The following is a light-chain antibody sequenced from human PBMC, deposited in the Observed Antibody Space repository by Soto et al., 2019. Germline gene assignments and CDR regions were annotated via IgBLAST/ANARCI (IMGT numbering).Light chain of an antibody. Sequence: QSALTQPASVSGSPGQSITISCTGASSDVGGFDHASWYQQHPGKVPRLLIYDVSSRPSGVSDRFSGSKSGNTASLTISGLQAEDEADYYCNSFTTTNTYVFGTGTQLTVL. CDR1: SSDVGGFDH. CDR3: NSFTTTNTYV. CDR2: DVS. J-gene: IGLJ1*01. V-gene: IGLV2-14*03.